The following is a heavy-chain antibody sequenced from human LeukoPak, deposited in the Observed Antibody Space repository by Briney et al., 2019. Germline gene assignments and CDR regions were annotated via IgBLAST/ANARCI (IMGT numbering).Heavy chain of an antibody. CDR2: IRSSSSYT. V-gene: IGHV3-11*03. J-gene: IGHJ5*02. Sequence: NPGGSLRLSCAASGFTFSDYYMSWIRQCPGKVLEGVSYIRSSSSYTNYADSVKGRVTISRDNAKHSLYLKMNSLRAEDTAVYFFVQVKDGIRYFDWYNWFDPWGQGTLVTVSS. CDR3: VQVKDGIRYFDWYNWFDP. D-gene: IGHD3-9*01. CDR1: GFTFSDYY.